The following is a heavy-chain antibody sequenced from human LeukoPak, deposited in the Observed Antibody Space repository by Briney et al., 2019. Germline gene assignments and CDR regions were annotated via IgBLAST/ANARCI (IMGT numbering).Heavy chain of an antibody. J-gene: IGHJ4*02. V-gene: IGHV3-73*01. CDR2: IRSKANSYAT. CDR3: TRREYSSSRRANDY. CDR1: GFTFSGSA. D-gene: IGHD6-13*01. Sequence: PGGSLRLSCAASGFTFSGSAMHWVRQASGKGLEWVGRIRSKANSYATAYAASVKGRFTISRDDLKNTAYLQMNSLKTEDTAVYYCTRREYSSSRRANDYWGQGTLVTVSS.